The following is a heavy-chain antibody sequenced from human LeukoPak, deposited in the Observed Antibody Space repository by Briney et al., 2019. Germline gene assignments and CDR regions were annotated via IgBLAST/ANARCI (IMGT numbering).Heavy chain of an antibody. Sequence: GGSLRLSCAASGFTFSTYWMAWVRQAPGRGLEWVANIKGDESARHQADSVKGRFTISRDNAQNSVYLQMSSLRGEDTAVYYCARDVGGSLDYWGQGTLVTVSS. V-gene: IGHV3-7*01. CDR1: GFTFSTYW. J-gene: IGHJ4*02. CDR2: IKGDESAR. D-gene: IGHD1-26*01. CDR3: ARDVGGSLDY.